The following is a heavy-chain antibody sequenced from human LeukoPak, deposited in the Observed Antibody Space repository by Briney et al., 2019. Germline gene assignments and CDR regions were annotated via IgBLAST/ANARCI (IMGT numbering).Heavy chain of an antibody. V-gene: IGHV4-59*01. CDR3: AREYCSSSCYFDS. D-gene: IGHD2-2*01. CDR1: GASTSSDY. Sequence: SETLSLTCTVSGASTSSDYWSWIRQPPGKGLEWIGYIYYSGSTNYNPSLKSRLTISVDTSKNQFSLKLSSVTAADTAVYYCAREYCSSSCYFDSWGQGTLVTVSS. CDR2: IYYSGST. J-gene: IGHJ5*01.